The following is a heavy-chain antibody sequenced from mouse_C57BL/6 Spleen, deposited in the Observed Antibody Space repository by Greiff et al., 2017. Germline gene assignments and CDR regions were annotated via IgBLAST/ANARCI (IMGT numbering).Heavy chain of an antibody. Sequence: ESGPGLVKPSQSLSLTCSVTGYSITSGYYWNWIRQFPGNKLEWMGYISYDGSNNYNPSLKNRISITRDTSKNQFFLKLNSVTTEDTATYYCARDTYGVLFDYWGQGTTLTVSS. CDR1: GYSITSGYY. J-gene: IGHJ2*01. CDR3: ARDTYGVLFDY. D-gene: IGHD1-1*01. V-gene: IGHV3-6*01. CDR2: ISYDGSN.